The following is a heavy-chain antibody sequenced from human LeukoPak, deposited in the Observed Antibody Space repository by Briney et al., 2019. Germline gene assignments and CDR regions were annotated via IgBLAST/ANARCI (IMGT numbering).Heavy chain of an antibody. V-gene: IGHV4-59*01. CDR1: GGSISSYC. CDR2: IYYSGST. CDR3: ARDGAYYGSGSYYPNWFDP. J-gene: IGHJ5*02. D-gene: IGHD3-10*01. Sequence: PSETLSLTCTVSGGSISSYCWSWIRQPPGKGLEWIGYIYYSGSTNYNPSLKSRVTISVDTSKNRFSLKLSSVTAADTAVYYCARDGAYYGSGSYYPNWFDPWGQGTLVTVSS.